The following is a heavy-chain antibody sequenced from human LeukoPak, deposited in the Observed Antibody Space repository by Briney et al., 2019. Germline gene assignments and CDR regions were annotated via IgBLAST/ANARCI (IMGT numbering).Heavy chain of an antibody. J-gene: IGHJ4*02. CDR3: ARQTGYSSTLFDY. Sequence: PSETLSLTCTVSGGSISSYYWTWIRRPPGKGLEWIGYIYYSGSTNYNPSLKSRVTMSVDTSKNQFSLKLSSVTAADTAVYYCARQTGYSSTLFDYWGQGTLVTVSS. CDR2: IYYSGST. V-gene: IGHV4-59*08. D-gene: IGHD6-13*01. CDR1: GGSISSYY.